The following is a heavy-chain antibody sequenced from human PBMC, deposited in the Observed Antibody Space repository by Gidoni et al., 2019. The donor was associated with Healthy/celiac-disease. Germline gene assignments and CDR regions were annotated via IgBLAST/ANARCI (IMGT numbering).Heavy chain of an antibody. V-gene: IGHV4-34*01. D-gene: IGHD5-18*01. Sequence: QVQLQQWGAGLLKPSETLSLPCAVYGGSFSGYYWSWIRQPTGKGLEWIGEINHSGSTNYNPSLKSRVTISVDTSKNQFSLKLSSVTAADTAVYYCAIRTWIQLWSVPFGYWGQGTLVTVSS. CDR2: INHSGST. CDR3: AIRTWIQLWSVPFGY. J-gene: IGHJ4*02. CDR1: GGSFSGYY.